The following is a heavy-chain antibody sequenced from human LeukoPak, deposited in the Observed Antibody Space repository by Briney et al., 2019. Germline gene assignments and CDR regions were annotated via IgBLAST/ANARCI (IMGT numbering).Heavy chain of an antibody. J-gene: IGHJ4*02. Sequence: GSSVKVSCKASGYTFTSYYMHWVRQAPGQGLEWMGIINPSGGSTSYAQKFQGRVTMTRDTSTSTVYMEMSSLRSEDTAVYYCARDSRSWCEWFDYWGQGTLVTVSS. D-gene: IGHD6-13*01. V-gene: IGHV1-46*01. CDR1: GYTFTSYY. CDR2: INPSGGST. CDR3: ARDSRSWCEWFDY.